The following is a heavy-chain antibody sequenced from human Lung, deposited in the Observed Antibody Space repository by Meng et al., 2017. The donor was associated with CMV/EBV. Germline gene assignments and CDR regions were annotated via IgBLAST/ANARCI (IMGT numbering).Heavy chain of an antibody. D-gene: IGHD3-22*01. Sequence: GESLKISCTASGFTCSRFWMSWVRQAPGKGLEWVANIKQDGTEKSYVDSVKGRFTISRDNAKNSLYLQMNSLRAEDTAVYYCARETDSSGCDYWGQGTLVTVSS. J-gene: IGHJ4*02. CDR1: GFTCSRFW. CDR2: IKQDGTEK. CDR3: ARETDSSGCDY. V-gene: IGHV3-7*01.